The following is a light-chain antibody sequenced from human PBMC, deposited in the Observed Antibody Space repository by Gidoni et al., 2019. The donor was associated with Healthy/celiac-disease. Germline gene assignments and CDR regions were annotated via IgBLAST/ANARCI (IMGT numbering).Light chain of an antibody. CDR2: DAS. V-gene: IGKV3-11*01. CDR1: QSVSSY. Sequence: EIVLTQSPATLYLSPGERATRSCRASQSVSSYFAWYQQKPGQAPRLLIYDASNRATGIPARFSGSGSGTDFTLTISSLEPEDFAVYYCQQRSNWPRLTFGGXTKVEIK. CDR3: QQRSNWPRLT. J-gene: IGKJ4*01.